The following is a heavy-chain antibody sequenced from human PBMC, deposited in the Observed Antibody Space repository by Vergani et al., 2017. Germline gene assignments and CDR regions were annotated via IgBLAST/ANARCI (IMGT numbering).Heavy chain of an antibody. D-gene: IGHD3-3*02. CDR3: SRDRRIRYNWFDP. CDR2: SWYDGNNQ. Sequence: QVQLVESGGGVVQPGRSLRLSCAASGFTLSAYGMHWVRQAPGKGLEWVAVSWYDGNNQYYADSVKGRFTISRDNSKNTLYLQMNSLGVEDTAFYYCSRDRRIRYNWFDPWGQGTLVTVSS. CDR1: GFTLSAYG. J-gene: IGHJ5*02. V-gene: IGHV3-33*01.